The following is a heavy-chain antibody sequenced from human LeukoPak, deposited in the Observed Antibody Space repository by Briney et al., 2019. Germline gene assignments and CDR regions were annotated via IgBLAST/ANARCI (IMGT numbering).Heavy chain of an antibody. V-gene: IGHV3-30*02. D-gene: IGHD6-19*01. CDR2: IRYDGSNK. Sequence: PGGSQRLSCAASGFTFSSYGMHWVRQAPGKGLEWVAFIRYDGSNKYYADSVKGRFTISRDNSKNTLYLQMNSLRAEDTAVYYCAKDGTGWPHKFIDYWGQGTLLTVSS. CDR3: AKDGTGWPHKFIDY. J-gene: IGHJ4*02. CDR1: GFTFSSYG.